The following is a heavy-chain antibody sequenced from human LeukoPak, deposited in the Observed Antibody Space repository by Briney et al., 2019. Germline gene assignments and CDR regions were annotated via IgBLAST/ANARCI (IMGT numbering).Heavy chain of an antibody. D-gene: IGHD3-22*01. Sequence: EASVKVSCKASGYTFSSYAISWVRQAPGQGLEWMGGIIPIFGTANYAQKFQGRVTITADESTSTAYMELSSLRSEDTAVYYCARARADGYYDSSGFGYWGQGTLVTVSS. CDR2: IIPIFGTA. CDR1: GYTFSSYA. J-gene: IGHJ4*02. CDR3: ARARADGYYDSSGFGY. V-gene: IGHV1-69*01.